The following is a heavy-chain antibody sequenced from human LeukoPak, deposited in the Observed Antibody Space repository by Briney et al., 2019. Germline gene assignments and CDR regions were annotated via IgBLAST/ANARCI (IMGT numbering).Heavy chain of an antibody. Sequence: GRSLRLSCAASGFTFDDYAMHWVRQAPGKGLEWVSGISWSSGNIGYADSVKGRFTISRDNAKNSLYLQMNSLRAEDTALYYCAKDAYSSNWYYFDYWGQGTLVTVSS. D-gene: IGHD6-13*01. CDR1: GFTFDDYA. CDR3: AKDAYSSNWYYFDY. J-gene: IGHJ4*02. V-gene: IGHV3-9*01. CDR2: ISWSSGNI.